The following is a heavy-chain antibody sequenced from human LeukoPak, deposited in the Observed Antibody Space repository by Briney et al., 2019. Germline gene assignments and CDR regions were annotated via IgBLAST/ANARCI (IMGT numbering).Heavy chain of an antibody. D-gene: IGHD6-13*01. Sequence: GGSLRLSCAASGFTFSSYAMHWVRQAPGKGLEWVAVISYDGSNKYYADSVKGRSTISRDNSKNTLYLQMNSLRAEDTAVYYCARSPYSSSWSGFDYWGQGTLVTVSS. V-gene: IGHV3-30-3*01. J-gene: IGHJ4*02. CDR2: ISYDGSNK. CDR3: ARSPYSSSWSGFDY. CDR1: GFTFSSYA.